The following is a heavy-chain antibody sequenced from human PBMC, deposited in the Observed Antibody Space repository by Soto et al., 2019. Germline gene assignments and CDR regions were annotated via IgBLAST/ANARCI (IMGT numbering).Heavy chain of an antibody. CDR1: GYTFTSYD. J-gene: IGHJ4*02. CDR3: AREPSRSWRFDY. V-gene: IGHV1-8*01. CDR2: MNPNSGNT. Sequence: QVQLVQSGAEVKKPGASVKVSCKASGYTFTSYDINWVRQATGQGLEWMGWMNPNSGNTGYAQKFQGRVTMTSNTSISTAYMELSSLRSEDTAVYYWAREPSRSWRFDYWGQGTLVTVSS. D-gene: IGHD6-13*01.